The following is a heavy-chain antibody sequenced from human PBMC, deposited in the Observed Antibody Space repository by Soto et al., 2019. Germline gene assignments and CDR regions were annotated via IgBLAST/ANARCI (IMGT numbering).Heavy chain of an antibody. Sequence: GGSLRLSCAASGFTFSSYAMSWVRQAPGKGLEWVSAISGSGGSTYYADSVKGRFTISRDNSKNTLYLQMNSLRAEDTAVYYCAKVAGYCSGGSCLNFDYWGQGTLVTLSS. CDR3: AKVAGYCSGGSCLNFDY. D-gene: IGHD2-15*01. V-gene: IGHV3-23*01. CDR1: GFTFSSYA. CDR2: ISGSGGST. J-gene: IGHJ4*02.